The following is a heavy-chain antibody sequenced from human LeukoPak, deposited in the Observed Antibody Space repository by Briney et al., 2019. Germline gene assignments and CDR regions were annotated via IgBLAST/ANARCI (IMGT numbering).Heavy chain of an antibody. CDR2: IYSGGTT. D-gene: IGHD6-19*01. J-gene: IGHJ4*02. V-gene: IGHV3-53*01. CDR1: GFTFSDYY. CDR3: ARDSRSSAWYGY. Sequence: GGSLRLSCAASGFTFSDYYMSWVRQAPGKGLEWVSVIYSGGTTYYVDSVKGRFTISRDNSKNTLYLQMNGLRAEDTAVYYCARDSRSSAWYGYWGQGTLVTVSS.